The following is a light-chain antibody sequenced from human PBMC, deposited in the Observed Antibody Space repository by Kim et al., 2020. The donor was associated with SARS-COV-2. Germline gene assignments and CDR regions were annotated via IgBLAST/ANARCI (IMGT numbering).Light chain of an antibody. CDR3: QQRRTWPLT. Sequence: SWSPGERATRSCRASQSIGNWLAWYQQKSGQAPRLLIYDASNRATGIPARFSGSGSGTDFTLTISSLEPEDFAVYYCQQRRTWPLTFGGGTKLEI. V-gene: IGKV3-11*01. CDR1: QSIGNW. CDR2: DAS. J-gene: IGKJ4*01.